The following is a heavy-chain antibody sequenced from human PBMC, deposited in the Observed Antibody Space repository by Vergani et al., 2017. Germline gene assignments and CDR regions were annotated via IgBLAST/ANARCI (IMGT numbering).Heavy chain of an antibody. V-gene: IGHV3-30*18. CDR1: GFTFSSHG. Sequence: QVQLVESGGGVVQPGRSLRLSCAASGFTFSSHGVHWVRQAPGKGLEWVAVISYDGSNKYYADSGKGRFTISRDNSKTTLYLQMNSLRAEDTAVYYCAKAPDNGVCDYWGQGTLVTVSS. CDR3: AKAPDNGVCDY. J-gene: IGHJ4*02. CDR2: ISYDGSNK. D-gene: IGHD2-8*01.